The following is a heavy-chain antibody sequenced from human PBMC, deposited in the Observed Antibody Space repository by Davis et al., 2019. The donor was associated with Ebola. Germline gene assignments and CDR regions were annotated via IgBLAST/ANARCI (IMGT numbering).Heavy chain of an antibody. CDR1: GYTFSIYD. V-gene: IGHV1-46*01. Sequence: AASVKVSCKASGYTFSIYDMHWVRQAPGQGLEWVGMINTSGGSTGYAQKFQGRVTMTMDTSTSTVYMELSNLRSEDTAVYYCARERPLFGSGTKNWFDLWGQGTLVTVSS. D-gene: IGHD3-10*01. CDR2: INTSGGST. CDR3: ARERPLFGSGTKNWFDL. J-gene: IGHJ5*02.